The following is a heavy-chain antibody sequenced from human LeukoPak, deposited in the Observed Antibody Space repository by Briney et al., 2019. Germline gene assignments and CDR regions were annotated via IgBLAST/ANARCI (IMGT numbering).Heavy chain of an antibody. J-gene: IGHJ5*02. CDR3: ATALSSSWYKNWFDP. CDR1: VGCFSVYY. CDR2: INHSGST. Sequence: SETLSLTCAVYVGCFSVYYWSWIRQPPGKGLEWIGEINHSGSTNYNPSLKSRVTISVDTSKNQFSLKLSSVTAADTAVYYCATALSSSWYKNWFDPWGQGTLVTVSS. D-gene: IGHD6-13*01. V-gene: IGHV4-34*01.